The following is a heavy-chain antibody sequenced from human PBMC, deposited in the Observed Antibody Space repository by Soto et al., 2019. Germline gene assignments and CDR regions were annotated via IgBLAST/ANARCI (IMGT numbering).Heavy chain of an antibody. V-gene: IGHV1-18*01. Sequence: ASVKVSCKASGYTFTSYGISWVRQAPGQGLEWMGWISAYNGNTNYAQKLQGRVTMTTDTSTSTAYMELRSLRSDDTAVYYCAREATPSYYDSSGYSDSWGQGTPVTVSS. CDR1: GYTFTSYG. D-gene: IGHD3-22*01. CDR2: ISAYNGNT. J-gene: IGHJ4*02. CDR3: AREATPSYYDSSGYSDS.